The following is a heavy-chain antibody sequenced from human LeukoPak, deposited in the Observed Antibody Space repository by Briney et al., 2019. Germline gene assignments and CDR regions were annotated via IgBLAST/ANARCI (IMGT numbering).Heavy chain of an antibody. J-gene: IGHJ4*02. Sequence: ASVKVSCKASGYTFTGYYMHLVRQAPGQGLEWMGWINPNSGGTNYAQKFQGRVTMTRDTSISTAYMELSRLRSDDTAVYYCARDWVVPAAIIDWGQGTLVTVSS. CDR2: INPNSGGT. D-gene: IGHD2-2*01. CDR1: GYTFTGYY. V-gene: IGHV1-2*02. CDR3: ARDWVVPAAIID.